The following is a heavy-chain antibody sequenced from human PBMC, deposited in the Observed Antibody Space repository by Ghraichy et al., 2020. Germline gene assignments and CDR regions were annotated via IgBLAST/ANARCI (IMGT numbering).Heavy chain of an antibody. Sequence: SETPSLTCTVSGGSISSSSYYWGWIRQPPGKGLEWIGSIYYSGSTYYNPSLKSRVTISVDTSKNQFSLKLSSVTAADTAVYYCARDSLWFGELFYWSWGAPKPNYYYYYGMDVWGQGTTVTVSS. V-gene: IGHV4-39*07. CDR2: IYYSGST. D-gene: IGHD3-10*01. J-gene: IGHJ6*02. CDR1: GGSISSSSYY. CDR3: ARDSLWFGELFYWSWGAPKPNYYYYYGMDV.